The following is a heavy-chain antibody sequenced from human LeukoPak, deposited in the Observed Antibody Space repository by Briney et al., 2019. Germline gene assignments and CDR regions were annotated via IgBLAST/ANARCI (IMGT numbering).Heavy chain of an antibody. Sequence: SETLSLTCTVSGGSISSYYWSWIRQPPGKGLEWIGYIYTSGSTNYNPSLKSRVTMSVDTSKNQFSLKLSSVTAADTAVYYCARPIRYCSSTSCIPDAFDIWGQGTMVTVSS. CDR2: IYTSGST. CDR1: GGSISSYY. D-gene: IGHD2-2*01. J-gene: IGHJ3*02. V-gene: IGHV4-4*09. CDR3: ARPIRYCSSTSCIPDAFDI.